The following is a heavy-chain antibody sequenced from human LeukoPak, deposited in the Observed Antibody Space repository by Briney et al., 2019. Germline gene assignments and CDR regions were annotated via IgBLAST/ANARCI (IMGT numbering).Heavy chain of an antibody. D-gene: IGHD2-2*01. Sequence: PGGSLTLSWAASGFTFSTYRMNWVRQAPGKGLEWVSSIGSGSYIYYADSLKGRFTISRDNAKNSLFLQMNSLRAEDTAVYYCARDKAQYRYFDSWGQGTLVTVSS. V-gene: IGHV3-21*01. CDR3: ARDKAQYRYFDS. J-gene: IGHJ4*02. CDR1: GFTFSTYR. CDR2: IGSGSYI.